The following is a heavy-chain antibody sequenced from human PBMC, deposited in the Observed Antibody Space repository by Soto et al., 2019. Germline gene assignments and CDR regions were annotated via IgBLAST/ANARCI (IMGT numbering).Heavy chain of an antibody. Sequence: SVKVSCKASGGTFSSYAISWVRQAPGQGLEWMGGIIPIFGTANYAQKFQGRVTITADESTSTAYMELSSLRSEDTAVYYCARDGDTAMASYYYYGMDXWGQGTKVTVS. D-gene: IGHD5-18*01. CDR1: GGTFSSYA. V-gene: IGHV1-69*13. CDR2: IIPIFGTA. J-gene: IGHJ6*02. CDR3: ARDGDTAMASYYYYGMDX.